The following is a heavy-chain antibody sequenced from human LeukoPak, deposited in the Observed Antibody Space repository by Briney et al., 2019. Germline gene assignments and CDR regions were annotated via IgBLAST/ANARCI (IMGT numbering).Heavy chain of an antibody. J-gene: IGHJ4*02. Sequence: GGSLRLSCAASGFTFSSYAMHWVRQAPGKGLEWVAVISYDGFDRYYADSVKGRFSISRDNSKNTLHLQMNSLRAEDTAVYYCASSTGMIKFNYWGQGTLVTVSS. CDR3: ASSTGMIKFNY. CDR1: GFTFSSYA. V-gene: IGHV3-30*04. CDR2: ISYDGFDR. D-gene: IGHD1-14*01.